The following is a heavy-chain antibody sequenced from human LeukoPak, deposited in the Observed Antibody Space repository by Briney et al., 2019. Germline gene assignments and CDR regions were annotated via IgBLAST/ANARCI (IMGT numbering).Heavy chain of an antibody. Sequence: ASVKVSCKASGYTFTSYYMHWVRQAPGQGLEWMGIINPSGGSTSYAQKFQGRVTMTRDTSTSTVYMELSSLRSEDTAAYYCARDQNRDTAMVTGIDDYWGQGTLVTVSS. D-gene: IGHD5-18*01. V-gene: IGHV1-46*01. CDR2: INPSGGST. CDR1: GYTFTSYY. CDR3: ARDQNRDTAMVTGIDDY. J-gene: IGHJ4*02.